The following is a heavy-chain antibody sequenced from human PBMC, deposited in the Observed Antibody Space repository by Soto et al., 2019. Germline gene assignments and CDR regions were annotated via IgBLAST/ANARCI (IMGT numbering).Heavy chain of an antibody. D-gene: IGHD1-26*01. CDR2: IDPSDSYT. V-gene: IGHV5-10-1*01. Sequence: GESLKISCKGSGYSFTSYWISWVRQMPGKGLEWMGRIDPSDSYTNYSPSFQGHVTISADKSISTAYLQWSSLKASDTAMYYCASSGSYSNYYCYGMDVWGQGTTVTVSS. J-gene: IGHJ6*02. CDR3: ASSGSYSNYYCYGMDV. CDR1: GYSFTSYW.